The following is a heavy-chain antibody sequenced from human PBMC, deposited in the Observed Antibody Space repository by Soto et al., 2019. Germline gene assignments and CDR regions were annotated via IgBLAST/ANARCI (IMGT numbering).Heavy chain of an antibody. J-gene: IGHJ4*02. Sequence: SQTLSLTCAISGDSDSSNSAAWNWIRQSPSRGLEWLGRTYYRSKWYNDYAVSVKSRITINPDTSKNQFSLQLNSVTPEDTAVYYCARESVRTDTAMVNEGFDYWGQGTLVTVSS. V-gene: IGHV6-1*01. D-gene: IGHD5-18*01. CDR2: TYYRSKWYN. CDR1: GDSDSSNSAA. CDR3: ARESVRTDTAMVNEGFDY.